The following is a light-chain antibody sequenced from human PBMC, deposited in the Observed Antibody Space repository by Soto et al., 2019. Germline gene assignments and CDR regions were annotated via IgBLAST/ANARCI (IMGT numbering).Light chain of an antibody. J-gene: IGKJ4*01. V-gene: IGKV1-39*01. Sequence: DVHKTQSPSSLSASVGDRVTITCRASQSISSYLNWYQQKPGKAPKLLIYAASSLQSGVPSRFSGSGSRTDFTLTISSLQPEDFATYYCQQSYSTPLTFGGGTKVDI. CDR3: QQSYSTPLT. CDR2: AAS. CDR1: QSISSY.